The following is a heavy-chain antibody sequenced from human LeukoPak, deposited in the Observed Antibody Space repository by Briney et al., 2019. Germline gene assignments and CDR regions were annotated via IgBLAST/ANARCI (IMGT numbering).Heavy chain of an antibody. CDR1: GDSVSSGY. J-gene: IGHJ1*01. Sequence: PSETLSLTCNVSGDSVSSGYWSWIRQSPGKGLEWIGFIQDSGITDYNPSLKSRLLMSVDLSKNQFSLNLRSVTAADTAVYYCAGRGHRYSRDWGQGVPVTISS. D-gene: IGHD2-15*01. CDR2: IQDSGIT. V-gene: IGHV4-4*09. CDR3: AGRGHRYSRD.